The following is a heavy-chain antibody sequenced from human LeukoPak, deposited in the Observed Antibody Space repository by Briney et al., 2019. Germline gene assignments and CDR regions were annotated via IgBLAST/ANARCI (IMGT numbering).Heavy chain of an antibody. J-gene: IGHJ4*02. D-gene: IGHD1-26*01. Sequence: GPSVKVSCKASGYTFTGYYMHWVRQAPGQGLEWMVWINPNSGGTDYAQKFQGRVTMTRDTSISTAYMELSRLRSDDTAVYSCARALWWELLYSFDYWGQGTLVTVSS. CDR2: INPNSGGT. CDR3: ARALWWELLYSFDY. CDR1: GYTFTGYY. V-gene: IGHV1-2*02.